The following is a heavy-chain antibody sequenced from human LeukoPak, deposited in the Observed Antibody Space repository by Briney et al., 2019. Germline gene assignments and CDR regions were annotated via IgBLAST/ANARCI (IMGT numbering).Heavy chain of an antibody. D-gene: IGHD5-18*01. CDR1: GFTFSSYT. CDR2: ISGSGGST. CDR3: ATNTAMGYFDY. J-gene: IGHJ4*02. Sequence: PGGPLRLSCAASGFTFSSYTMSWVRQAPGKGLEWVSAISGSGGSTYYADSVKGRFTISRDNSKNTLYLQMNSLRAEDTAVYYCATNTAMGYFDYWGQGTLVTVSS. V-gene: IGHV3-23*01.